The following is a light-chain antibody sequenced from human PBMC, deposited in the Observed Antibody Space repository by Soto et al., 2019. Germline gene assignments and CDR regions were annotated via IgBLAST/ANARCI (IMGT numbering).Light chain of an antibody. CDR2: EGT. CDR1: TSDVGGYNL. V-gene: IGLV2-23*01. Sequence: QSVLTQAASVSGAPGQSITISCSGTTSDVGGYNLVSWYQQHTAKAPKLLIYEGTQRPSGVSSRFSGSKSGNTASLTISGLQAEDEADYYCCSYASSSSYVFGTGTKVTVL. J-gene: IGLJ1*01. CDR3: CSYASSSSYV.